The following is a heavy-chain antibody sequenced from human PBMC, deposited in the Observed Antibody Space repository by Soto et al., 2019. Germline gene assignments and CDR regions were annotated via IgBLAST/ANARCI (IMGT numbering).Heavy chain of an antibody. CDR2: IWYDGSNK. CDR3: ARGGPSSGWYYVY. Sequence: LRLSCAASGFTFSSYGMHWVRQAPGKGLEWVAVIWYDGSNKYYADSVKGRFTIPRDNSKNTLYLQMNSLRAEDTAVYYCARGGPSSGWYYVYWGQGTLVTVSS. CDR1: GFTFSSYG. D-gene: IGHD6-19*01. J-gene: IGHJ4*02. V-gene: IGHV3-33*01.